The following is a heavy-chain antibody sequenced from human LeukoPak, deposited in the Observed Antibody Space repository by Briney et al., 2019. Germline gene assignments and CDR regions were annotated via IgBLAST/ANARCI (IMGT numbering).Heavy chain of an antibody. J-gene: IGHJ6*03. CDR3: ARSYSSGWYNYYYYYMDV. CDR1: GGSISSYY. D-gene: IGHD6-19*01. CDR2: IYYSGST. V-gene: IGHV4-59*08. Sequence: SETLSLTCTVSGGSISSYYWSWIRQPPGKGLEWIGYIYYSGSTNYNPSLKSRVTISVDTYKNQFSLKLSSVTAADTAVYYCARSYSSGWYNYYYYYMDVWGKGTTVTISS.